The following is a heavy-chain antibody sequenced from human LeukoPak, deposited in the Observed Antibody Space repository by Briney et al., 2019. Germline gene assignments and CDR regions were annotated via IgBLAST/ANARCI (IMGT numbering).Heavy chain of an antibody. CDR3: ARFDSSGYSLDY. J-gene: IGHJ4*02. Sequence: ASVKVSCKASGYTFTAYYMHWVRQAPRQALEWMGWINPSSGGTDYAQNFQGRVTMTRDTSISTAYMELSRLRSDDTAVYYCARFDSSGYSLDYWGQGTLVTVSS. CDR2: INPSSGGT. CDR1: GYTFTAYY. V-gene: IGHV1-2*02. D-gene: IGHD3-22*01.